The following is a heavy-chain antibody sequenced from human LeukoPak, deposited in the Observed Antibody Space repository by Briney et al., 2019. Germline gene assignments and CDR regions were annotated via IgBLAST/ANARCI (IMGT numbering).Heavy chain of an antibody. CDR2: ISAYNGNT. D-gene: IGHD3-10*01. Sequence: PWASVKVSCKASGYTFTSYGISWVRQAPGQGLEWMGWISAYNGNTNYAQKLQGRVTMTTDTSTSTAYMELRSLRSDDTAVYYCAILGYYYGSGSYHYWGQGTLVTVSS. CDR1: GYTFTSYG. V-gene: IGHV1-18*01. J-gene: IGHJ4*02. CDR3: AILGYYYGSGSYHY.